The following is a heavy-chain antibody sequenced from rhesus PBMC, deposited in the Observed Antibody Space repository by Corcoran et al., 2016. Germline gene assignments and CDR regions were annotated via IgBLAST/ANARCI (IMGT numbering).Heavy chain of an antibody. J-gene: IGHJ4*01. CDR1: GYSISSGYD. V-gene: IGHV4-76*01. CDR2: IYGSSGST. Sequence: QVQLQESGPGVVKPSETLSLTCAVSGYSISSGYDWSWIRQPPGKGLEWIGYIYGSSGSTNYNPSLKNRVTISKDTSKTQFSLKLSSVTAADTAVYYCAREYGSIFDYWGQGVLVTVSS. D-gene: IGHD4-29*01. CDR3: AREYGSIFDY.